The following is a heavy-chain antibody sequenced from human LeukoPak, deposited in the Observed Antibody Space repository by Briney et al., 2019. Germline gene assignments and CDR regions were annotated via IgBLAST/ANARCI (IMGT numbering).Heavy chain of an antibody. J-gene: IGHJ3*01. Sequence: ASVKVSCKASGYIFTSHYLHWVRQAPGQGLEWMGMINPSGGATNYAQKFQGRVTMTRDTSTSIVYMELSSLRFDDTAVFYCARRSPRFYHQLAFDVWGQGTLVTVSS. CDR2: INPSGGAT. D-gene: IGHD2/OR15-2a*01. CDR3: ARRSPRFYHQLAFDV. V-gene: IGHV1-46*01. CDR1: GYIFTSHY.